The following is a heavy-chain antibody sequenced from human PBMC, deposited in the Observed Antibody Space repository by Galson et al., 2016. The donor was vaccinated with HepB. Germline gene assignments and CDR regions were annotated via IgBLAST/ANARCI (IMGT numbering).Heavy chain of an antibody. CDR1: GFTFSSYI. D-gene: IGHD6-19*01. Sequence: SLRVSCAASGFTFSSYIMNWVRQAPGKGLEWVSYISSSSSTIYYADSVKGRFTISRDNAKNSLYLQMSSLKASDTGMYYCVRRPVVAGTGFFDPWGQGTLVTVSS. CDR2: ISSSSSTI. CDR3: VRRPVVAGTGFFDP. V-gene: IGHV3-48*01. J-gene: IGHJ5*02.